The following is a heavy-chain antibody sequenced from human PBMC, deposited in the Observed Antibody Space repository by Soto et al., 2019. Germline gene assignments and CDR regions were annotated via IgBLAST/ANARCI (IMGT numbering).Heavy chain of an antibody. CDR1: GGSISSHY. CDR3: ARLRRFWSVLHQVSYYYNMDV. CDR2: IYYSGST. J-gene: IGHJ6*03. V-gene: IGHV4-59*08. D-gene: IGHD3-3*01. Sequence: SETLSLTCTVSGGSISSHYWSWIRQPPGKGLEWIGYIYYSGSTNYNPSLKSRVTISVDTSKNQFSLKLSSVTAADTAVYYCARLRRFWSVLHQVSYYYNMDVWGKGTTVTVSS.